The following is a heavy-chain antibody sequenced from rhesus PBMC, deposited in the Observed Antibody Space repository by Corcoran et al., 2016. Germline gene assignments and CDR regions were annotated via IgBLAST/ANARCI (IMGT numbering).Heavy chain of an antibody. V-gene: IGHV4-80*01. Sequence: QVQLQESGPGLVKPSETLSLPCAVSGASIRSYWWSWIRLPPGKGLEWIGEINGNSGSTYYNPSLKSRVTISKDASKNQFSLKLSSVTAADTAVYYCARRFGTSFDYWGQGVLVTVSS. CDR1: GASIRSYW. CDR2: INGNSGST. CDR3: ARRFGTSFDY. J-gene: IGHJ4*01. D-gene: IGHD4-29*01.